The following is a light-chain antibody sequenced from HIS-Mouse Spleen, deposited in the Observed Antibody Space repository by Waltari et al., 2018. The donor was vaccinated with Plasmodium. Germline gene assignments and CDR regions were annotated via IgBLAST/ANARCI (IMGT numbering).Light chain of an antibody. V-gene: IGKV3-20*01. CDR2: GAS. CDR1: QSVSSSY. J-gene: IGKJ4*01. CDR3: QQYGSSPLT. Sequence: EIVLTQSPGTLSLSPGERATLSCSASQSVSSSYLAWYQQKPGQAPRVLIYGASSRATGIPDRFSGSGSGTDFTLTISRLEPEDFAVYYCQQYGSSPLTFGGGTKVEIK.